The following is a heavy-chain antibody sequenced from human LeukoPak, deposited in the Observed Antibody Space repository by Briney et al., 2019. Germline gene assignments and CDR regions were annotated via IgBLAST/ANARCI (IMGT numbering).Heavy chain of an antibody. CDR3: ARSTTHDAFDI. J-gene: IGHJ3*02. D-gene: IGHD1-26*01. CDR1: GGSISSYY. CDR2: IYYSGST. V-gene: IGHV4-59*06. Sequence: SETLSLTCTVSGGSISSYYWSWIRQPPGKGLEWIGYIYYSGSTYYNPSLKSRVTISVDTSKNQFSLKLSSVTAADTAVYYCARSTTHDAFDIWGQGTMVTVSS.